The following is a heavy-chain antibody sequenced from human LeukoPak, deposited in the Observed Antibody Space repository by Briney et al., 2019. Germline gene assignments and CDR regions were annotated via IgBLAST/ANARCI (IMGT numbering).Heavy chain of an antibody. Sequence: PSETLSLTCTVSGCSFTGYHWSWIRQPPGKGLEWIGYIYSSGSTEYKPSLKSRATISADTSKNQFSLKLTSVTAADTAIYYCARRNDFDIWGQGIMVTVSS. CDR1: GCSFTGYH. V-gene: IGHV4-4*08. CDR3: ARRNDFDI. J-gene: IGHJ3*02. CDR2: IYSSGST.